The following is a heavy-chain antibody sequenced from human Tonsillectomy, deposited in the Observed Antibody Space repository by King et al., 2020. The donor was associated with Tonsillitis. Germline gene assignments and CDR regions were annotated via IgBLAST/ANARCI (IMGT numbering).Heavy chain of an antibody. CDR2: INSDGSST. Sequence: VQLVESGGGLVQPGGSLRLSCAASGFTFSSYWMHWVRQAPGKGLVWVARINSDGSSTSYADSVKGRFTISRDNAKNTLYLQMNRLRAEDTAVYYCAVPVLDYGDYPVDYWGQGTLVTVSS. D-gene: IGHD4-17*01. CDR1: GFTFSSYW. V-gene: IGHV3-74*01. J-gene: IGHJ4*02. CDR3: AVPVLDYGDYPVDY.